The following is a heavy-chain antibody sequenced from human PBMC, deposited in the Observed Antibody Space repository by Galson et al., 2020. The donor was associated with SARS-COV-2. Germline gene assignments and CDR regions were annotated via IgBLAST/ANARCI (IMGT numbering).Heavy chain of an antibody. V-gene: IGHV3-30*02. CDR1: GFAFSSYG. CDR2: IRNDGSHK. J-gene: IGHJ6*03. CDR3: VRDDYCSSPSCPRNNYYDSMDV. D-gene: IGHD2-2*01. Sequence: GGSLRLSCAASGFAFSSYGMHWVRQAPGKGLEWVAFIRNDGSHKYYAESVRGRFTISRDNFENTLNLQFNSLRAEDSAVYYCVRDDYCSSPSCPRNNYYDSMDVWGKGTTVTVSS.